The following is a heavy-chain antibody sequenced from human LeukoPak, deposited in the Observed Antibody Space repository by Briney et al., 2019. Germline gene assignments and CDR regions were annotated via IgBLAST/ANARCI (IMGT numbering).Heavy chain of an antibody. J-gene: IGHJ4*02. CDR2: IIPIFGTA. CDR3: AKIDYYDNSGYPFH. Sequence: SVKVSCKASGGTFSSYAISWVRQAPGQGLEWMGGIIPIFGTANYAQKFQGRVTITADESTSTAYMELSSLRSEDTAVYYCAKIDYYDNSGYPFHWGQGTLVTVSS. CDR1: GGTFSSYA. D-gene: IGHD3-22*01. V-gene: IGHV1-69*13.